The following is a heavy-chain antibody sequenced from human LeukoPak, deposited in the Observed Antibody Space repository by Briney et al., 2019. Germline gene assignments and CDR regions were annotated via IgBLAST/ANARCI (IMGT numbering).Heavy chain of an antibody. Sequence: SVKVSCKASGFTFTSSAVQWVRQARGQRLEWIGWIVVGSGNTNYAQKFQERVTITRDMSTSTAYMELSSLRSEDTAVYYCASSGNAAAAGTGWFDPWGQGTLVTVSS. D-gene: IGHD6-13*01. V-gene: IGHV1-58*01. CDR1: GFTFTSSA. CDR3: ASSGNAAAAGTGWFDP. CDR2: IVVGSGNT. J-gene: IGHJ5*02.